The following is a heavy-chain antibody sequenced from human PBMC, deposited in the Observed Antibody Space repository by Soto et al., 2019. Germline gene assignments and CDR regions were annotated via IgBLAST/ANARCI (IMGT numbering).Heavy chain of an antibody. Sequence: GGSLRLSCSASGFTFNTYDMSWVRQAPGRRLEWVSTISASGGRTYYADSVKGRFTVSRDNSQNTLRLDMDSLRAEDTALYYCAKDHLPVGDYYYGVDVWGQGTTVTVSS. J-gene: IGHJ6*02. CDR1: GFTFNTYD. CDR3: AKDHLPVGDYYYGVDV. CDR2: ISASGGRT. D-gene: IGHD1-26*01. V-gene: IGHV3-23*01.